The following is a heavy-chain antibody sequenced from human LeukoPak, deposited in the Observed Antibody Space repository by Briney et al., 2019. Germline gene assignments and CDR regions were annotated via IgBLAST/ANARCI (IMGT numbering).Heavy chain of an antibody. CDR1: GFTFSDYY. D-gene: IGHD6-19*01. J-gene: IGHJ4*02. V-gene: IGHV3-11*04. Sequence: GGSLRRSCAASGFTFSDYYMSWIRQAPGKGLEWVSYISSSGSTIYYADSVKGRFTISRDNAKNSLYLQMNSLRAEDTAVYYCARLGSSGWYACDYWGQGTLVTVSS. CDR2: ISSSGSTI. CDR3: ARLGSSGWYACDY.